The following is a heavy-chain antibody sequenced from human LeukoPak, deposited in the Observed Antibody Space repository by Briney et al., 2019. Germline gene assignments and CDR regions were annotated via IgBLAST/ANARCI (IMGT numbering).Heavy chain of an antibody. V-gene: IGHV3-53*01. D-gene: IGHD3-10*01. CDR1: GFTVSSNY. Sequence: QSGGSLRLSCAASGFTVSSNYMSWVRQAPGKGLEWVSIIYSGGNTYYADSVKGRFTTSRDNSKNTLYLQMNSLRVEDTAVYYCATTRGSSFDYWGQGTLVTVSS. J-gene: IGHJ4*02. CDR3: ATTRGSSFDY. CDR2: IYSGGNT.